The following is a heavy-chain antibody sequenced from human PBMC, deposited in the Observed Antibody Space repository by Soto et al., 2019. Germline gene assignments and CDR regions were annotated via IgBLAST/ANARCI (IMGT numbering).Heavy chain of an antibody. Sequence: ASVKVSCKASGYTFTSYGISWVRQAPGQGLEWMGWISAYNGNTNYAQKLQGRVTMTTDTSTSTAYMELRSLRSDDTAVYYCARDNFYSGSSRSPHYWGQGTLVTVSS. V-gene: IGHV1-18*01. CDR2: ISAYNGNT. CDR1: GYTFTSYG. CDR3: ARDNFYSGSSRSPHY. J-gene: IGHJ4*02. D-gene: IGHD1-26*01.